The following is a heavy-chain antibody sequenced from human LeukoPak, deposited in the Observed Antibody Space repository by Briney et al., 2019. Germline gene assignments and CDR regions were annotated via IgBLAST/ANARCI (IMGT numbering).Heavy chain of an antibody. CDR3: ARGGGAAADYSYYYMDV. D-gene: IGHD6-13*01. CDR2: ISAYNGNT. V-gene: IGHV1-18*01. CDR1: GYTFTSYG. Sequence: ASVKVSCKASGYTFTSYGITWVRQAPGQGLEWMGWISAYNGNTNYAQKLQGRVTMTTDTPTSTAHMELRSLRSDDTAVYYCARGGGAAADYSYYYMDVWGKGTTVTVSS. J-gene: IGHJ6*03.